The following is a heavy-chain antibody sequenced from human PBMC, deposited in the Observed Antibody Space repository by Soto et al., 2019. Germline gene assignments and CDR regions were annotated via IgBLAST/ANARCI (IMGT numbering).Heavy chain of an antibody. V-gene: IGHV4-39*07. CDR3: ASPDTAMVTNDYYYGMDV. J-gene: IGHJ6*02. D-gene: IGHD5-18*01. Sequence: SETLSLTCSVSGGSISTSSYFWGWIRQPPGKGLEWVGAVHYSGSTNYNPSLKSRVTISVDKSKNQFSLKLSSVTAADTAVYYCASPDTAMVTNDYYYGMDVWGQGTTVTVSS. CDR1: GGSISTSSYF. CDR2: VHYSGST.